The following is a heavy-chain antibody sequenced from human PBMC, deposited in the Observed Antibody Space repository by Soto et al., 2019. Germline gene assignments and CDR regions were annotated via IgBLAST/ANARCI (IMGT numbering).Heavy chain of an antibody. CDR2: IYYSGST. CDR3: ASHPKKYYYMDV. Sequence: SETLSLTCTVSGGSISSYYWSWIRQPPGKGLEWIGYIYYSGSTNYNPSLKSRVTISVDTSKNQFSLKLSSVTAADTAVYYCASHPKKYYYMDVWGKGTTVTVSS. J-gene: IGHJ6*03. D-gene: IGHD6-6*01. V-gene: IGHV4-59*08. CDR1: GGSISSYY.